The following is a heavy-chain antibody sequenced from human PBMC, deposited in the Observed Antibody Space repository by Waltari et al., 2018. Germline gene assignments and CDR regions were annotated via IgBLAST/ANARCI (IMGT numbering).Heavy chain of an antibody. Sequence: QVQLVQSGAEVKKPGASVKVSCKASGYTFTGDYMHWVRQAPGQGLEWMGWINPNSGGTNYAQKFQGRVTMTRDTSISTAYMELSRLRSDDTAVYYCARAQGWYSSGWYIGGGGLYWGQGTLVTVSS. CDR2: INPNSGGT. D-gene: IGHD6-19*01. J-gene: IGHJ4*02. CDR1: GYTFTGDY. CDR3: ARAQGWYSSGWYIGGGGLY. V-gene: IGHV1-2*02.